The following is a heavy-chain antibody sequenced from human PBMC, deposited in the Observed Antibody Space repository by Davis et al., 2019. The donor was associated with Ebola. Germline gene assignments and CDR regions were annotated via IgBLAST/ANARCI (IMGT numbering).Heavy chain of an antibody. J-gene: IGHJ4*01. Sequence: GGSLRLSCAASGVTVSSNYMSWVRQAPGKGLEWVSVIYSGSSTYYADSVKGRFTVSRDRSKNTLYLQMNSLRADDTAVYYCARGVWSGYLKDWGHGTLVPSPQ. CDR3: ARGVWSGYLKD. CDR2: IYSGSST. V-gene: IGHV3-53*01. D-gene: IGHD3-3*01. CDR1: GVTVSSNY.